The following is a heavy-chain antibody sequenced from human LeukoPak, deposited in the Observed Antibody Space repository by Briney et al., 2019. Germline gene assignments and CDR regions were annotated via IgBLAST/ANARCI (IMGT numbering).Heavy chain of an antibody. V-gene: IGHV4-39*07. Sequence: SETLSLTCTVSGVSISSSNSYWGWIRQPPGKGLEWIGSIYYSGRTYYNPSLKSRVTISIDTSKSQFSLKLTSVTAADTAVYYCTRTWGYYFDYWGQGTLVTVSS. CDR1: GVSISSSNSY. J-gene: IGHJ4*02. D-gene: IGHD3-16*01. CDR3: TRTWGYYFDY. CDR2: IYYSGRT.